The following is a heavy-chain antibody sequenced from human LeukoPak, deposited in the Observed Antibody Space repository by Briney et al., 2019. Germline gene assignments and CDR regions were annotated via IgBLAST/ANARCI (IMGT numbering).Heavy chain of an antibody. V-gene: IGHV3-23*01. CDR2: ISGSGGST. J-gene: IGHJ2*01. D-gene: IGHD3-16*02. CDR1: GFTFSSYA. CDR3: AKALSSSFYYFDL. Sequence: GGSLRLSCAASGFTFSSYAMSWVRQAPGKGLEWVSAISGSGGSTYYADSVKGRFTISRDNSKNTLYLQMNSLRAEDTAIYYCAKALSSSFYYFDLGGRGTLVTVSS.